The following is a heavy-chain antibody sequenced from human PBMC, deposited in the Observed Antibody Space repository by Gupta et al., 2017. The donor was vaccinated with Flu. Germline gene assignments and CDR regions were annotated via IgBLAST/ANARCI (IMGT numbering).Heavy chain of an antibody. CDR1: GDSIRRTTW. CDR3: ARLWGHCSTTSCYTILDAFDM. J-gene: IGHJ3*02. CDR2: IDHGGST. V-gene: IGHV4-4*02. Sequence: QVQLQESGPGVVKPSVTLSLTCAVSGDSIRRTTWWRWVRQTPGTVLEWIGEIDHGGSTNDNPSLKSRVTISLDKSQNQFSRRLNSVTAADTAVYYCARLWGHCSTTSCYTILDAFDMWGQGTVVTVSS. D-gene: IGHD2-2*01.